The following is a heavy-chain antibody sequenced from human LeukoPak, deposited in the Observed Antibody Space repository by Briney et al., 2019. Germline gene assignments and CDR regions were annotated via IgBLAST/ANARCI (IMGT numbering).Heavy chain of an antibody. V-gene: IGHV3-72*01. D-gene: IGHD6-19*01. J-gene: IGHJ4*02. CDR1: GFTFSDHF. CDR3: ARTGWDSSGWAFDY. CDR2: SRNKAKSYTT. Sequence: PGGSLRLSCAVSGFTFSDHFLDWVRQAPGKGLEWVGRSRNKAKSYTTEYAASVKGRFTISRDDSKNSLSLQMNSLKTEDTAVYYCARTGWDSSGWAFDYWGQGTLVTVSS.